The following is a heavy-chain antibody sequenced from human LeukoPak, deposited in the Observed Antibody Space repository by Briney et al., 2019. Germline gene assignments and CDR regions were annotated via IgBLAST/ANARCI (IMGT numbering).Heavy chain of an antibody. CDR2: ISGRSDNT. V-gene: IGHV3-23*01. Sequence: GGSLRLSCAASGFIFSNYAMYWVRQAPGKGLEWVSAISGRSDNTYYADSVKGRFTLSRDSSKNTLYLQMNSLRADDAAVYYCAKWGDYDVLTGYYVSDFWGQGTLVTVSS. D-gene: IGHD3-9*01. CDR3: AKWGDYDVLTGYYVSDF. J-gene: IGHJ4*02. CDR1: GFIFSNYA.